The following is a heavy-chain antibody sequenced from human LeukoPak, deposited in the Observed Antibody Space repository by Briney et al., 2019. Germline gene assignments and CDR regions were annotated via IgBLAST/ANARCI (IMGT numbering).Heavy chain of an antibody. Sequence: PSETLSLTCTVSGGSISSYYWSWIRQPPGKGLEWIGYIYYGGSTNYNPSLKSRVTISVDTSKNQFSLKLSSVTAADTAVYYCARGELELDYWGQGTLVTVSS. D-gene: IGHD1-7*01. CDR1: GGSISSYY. CDR2: IYYGGST. J-gene: IGHJ4*02. V-gene: IGHV4-59*01. CDR3: ARGELELDY.